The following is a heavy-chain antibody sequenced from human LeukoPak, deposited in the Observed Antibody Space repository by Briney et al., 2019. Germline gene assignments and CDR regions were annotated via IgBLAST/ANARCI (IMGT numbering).Heavy chain of an antibody. J-gene: IGHJ4*02. CDR1: GFNFSTYA. CDR3: ANGESPDY. D-gene: IGHD3-10*01. V-gene: IGHV3-23*01. Sequence: GGSLRLSCTASGFNFSTYAMTWVRQPPGKGLQWVSTINAGGTNTKYADSVKGRFTISRDSSKSTLYLQMNSLRVEDTAVYYSANGESPDYWGQGTLVTVSS. CDR2: INAGGTNT.